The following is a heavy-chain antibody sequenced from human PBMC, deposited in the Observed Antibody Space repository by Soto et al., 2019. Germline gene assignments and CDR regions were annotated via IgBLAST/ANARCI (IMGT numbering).Heavy chain of an antibody. V-gene: IGHV1-3*01. Sequence: QVQLVQSGAEVKKPGASVKVSCKASGYTFSNYAMHWVRQAPGQRLEWMGWINVGNGNTKYSQKFQGRVSITRDTSASTAYMELSSPRSEDTAVYYCARNAVGTYHFDYWGQGTLVTVSS. J-gene: IGHJ4*02. D-gene: IGHD1-1*01. CDR1: GYTFSNYA. CDR3: ARNAVGTYHFDY. CDR2: INVGNGNT.